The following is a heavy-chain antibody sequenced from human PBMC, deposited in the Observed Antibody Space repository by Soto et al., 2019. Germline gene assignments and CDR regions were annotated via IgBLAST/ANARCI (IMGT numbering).Heavy chain of an antibody. CDR1: GGTFSSYA. CDR2: IIPIFGTA. CDR3: ARVLYDFWSGYYKGGYYYFDY. D-gene: IGHD3-3*01. J-gene: IGHJ4*02. Sequence: SVKVACKASGGTFSSYAISWVRQAPGQGLEWMGGIIPIFGTANYAQKFQGRVTITADESTSTAYMELSSLRSEDTAVYYCARVLYDFWSGYYKGGYYYFDYRGQG. V-gene: IGHV1-69*13.